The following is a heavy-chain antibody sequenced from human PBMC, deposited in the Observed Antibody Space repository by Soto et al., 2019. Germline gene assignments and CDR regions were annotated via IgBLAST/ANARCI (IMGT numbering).Heavy chain of an antibody. Sequence: QVQLVQSGAEVKKPGSSVKVSCKASGGTFSSSAISWVRQAPGQGLEWMGGIIPIFGTANYAQKFQGRVTITADESTNTANMELSSLTFEDTAVYYCARDFGDGHNLDYWGQGTLVTVSS. CDR2: IIPIFGTA. J-gene: IGHJ4*02. CDR1: GGTFSSSA. D-gene: IGHD3-3*01. CDR3: ARDFGDGHNLDY. V-gene: IGHV1-69*12.